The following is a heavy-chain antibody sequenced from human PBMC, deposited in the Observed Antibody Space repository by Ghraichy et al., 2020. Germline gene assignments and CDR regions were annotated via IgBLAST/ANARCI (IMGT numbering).Heavy chain of an antibody. J-gene: IGHJ6*02. CDR2: ISGSGGST. V-gene: IGHV3-23*01. CDR3: AKVVSPVGSSSWYFRYYYYGMDV. D-gene: IGHD6-13*01. CDR1: GFTFSSYA. Sequence: GGSLRLSCAASGFTFSSYAMSWVRQAPGKGLEWVSAISGSGGSTYYADSVKGRFTISRDNSKNTLYLQMNSLRAEDTAVYYCAKVVSPVGSSSWYFRYYYYGMDVWGQGTTVTVSS.